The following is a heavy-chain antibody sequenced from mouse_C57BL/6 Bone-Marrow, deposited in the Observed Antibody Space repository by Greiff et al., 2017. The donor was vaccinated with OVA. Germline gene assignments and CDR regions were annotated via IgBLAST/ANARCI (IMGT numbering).Heavy chain of an antibody. J-gene: IGHJ3*01. Sequence: EVQLQQSGPELVKPGASVKISCKASGYTFTDYYMNWVKQSHGKSLEWIGDINPNNGGTSYNQKFKGKATLTVDKSSSTAYMELRSLTSEDSAVYYCARDPLPYWGQGTLVTVSA. CDR1: GYTFTDYY. CDR3: ARDPLPY. V-gene: IGHV1-26*01. CDR2: INPNNGGT.